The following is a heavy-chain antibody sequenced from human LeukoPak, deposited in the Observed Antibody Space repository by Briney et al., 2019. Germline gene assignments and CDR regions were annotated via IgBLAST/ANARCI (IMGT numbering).Heavy chain of an antibody. V-gene: IGHV3-49*04. Sequence: GGSLRLSCTTSGFTFNVYAMSWVRQAPGKGPEWVGFVRGQAHGGTTDYAASVKGRFTISRDDSRSIVYLKMNSLKTEDTAMYYCTRDGGDSGYWGQGTLVTVSS. D-gene: IGHD4-17*01. J-gene: IGHJ4*02. CDR2: VRGQAHGGTT. CDR3: TRDGGDSGY. CDR1: GFTFNVYA.